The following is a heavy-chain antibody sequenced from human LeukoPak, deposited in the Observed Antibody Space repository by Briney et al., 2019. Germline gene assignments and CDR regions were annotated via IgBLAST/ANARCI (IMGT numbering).Heavy chain of an antibody. V-gene: IGHV4-34*01. CDR1: GGSFSGYY. D-gene: IGHD3-22*01. CDR3: ARGPRGGHYYVIGGGPKYYFDY. CDR2: INHSGST. J-gene: IGHJ4*02. Sequence: NPSETLSLTCAVYGGSFSGYYWSWIRQPPGKGLEWIGEINHSGSTNYNPSLKSRVTISVDTSKNQFSLKLSSVTAADTAVYYCARGPRGGHYYVIGGGPKYYFDYWGQGTLVTVSS.